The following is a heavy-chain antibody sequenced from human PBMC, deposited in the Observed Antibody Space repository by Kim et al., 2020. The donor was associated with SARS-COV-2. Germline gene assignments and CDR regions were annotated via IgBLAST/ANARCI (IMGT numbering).Heavy chain of an antibody. CDR1: GGSFSGYY. J-gene: IGHJ4*02. CDR3: ARGRGDY. CDR2: INHSGST. D-gene: IGHD1-26*01. Sequence: SETLSLTCAVYGGSFSGYYWSWIRQPPGKGLEWIGEINHSGSTNYNPSLKSRVTISVDTSKNQFSLKLSSVTAADTAVYYCARGRGDYWGQGTLVTVSS. V-gene: IGHV4-34*01.